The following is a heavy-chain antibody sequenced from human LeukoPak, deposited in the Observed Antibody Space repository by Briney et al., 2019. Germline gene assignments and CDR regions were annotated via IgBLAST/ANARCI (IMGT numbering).Heavy chain of an antibody. D-gene: IGHD2-21*01. CDR3: RGDSSY. CDR1: GLTVSSNY. CDR2: IYSGDIT. V-gene: IGHV3-53*01. Sequence: GGSLRLSCAASGLTVSSNYMTWVRQAPGKGPEWVSLIYSGDITYYADSVKGRFTISRDNSKNTLYLQMHSLRAEDTAVYYCRGDSSYWGQGTLVTVSS. J-gene: IGHJ4*02.